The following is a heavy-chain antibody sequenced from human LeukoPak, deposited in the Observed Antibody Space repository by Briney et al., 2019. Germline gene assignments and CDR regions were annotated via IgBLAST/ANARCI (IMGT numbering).Heavy chain of an antibody. CDR1: GGAFSGYY. CDR3: ARFKRYCSGGSCYYHYYYYMDV. Sequence: SETLSLTCAVYGGAFSGYYWSWIRQPPGKGLEWIGEINHSGSTNYNPSLKSRVTISVDTSKNQFSLKLSSVTAADTAVYYCARFKRYCSGGSCYYHYYYYMDVWGKGTTVTVSS. CDR2: INHSGST. D-gene: IGHD2-15*01. J-gene: IGHJ6*03. V-gene: IGHV4-34*01.